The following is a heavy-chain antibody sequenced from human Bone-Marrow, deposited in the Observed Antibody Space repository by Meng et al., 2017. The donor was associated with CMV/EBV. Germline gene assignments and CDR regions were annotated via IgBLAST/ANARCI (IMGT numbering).Heavy chain of an antibody. J-gene: IGHJ6*02. CDR2: ISYDGSNK. CDR1: GFTFSSYA. CDR3: ARVPGLAAAGYYYYYYGMDV. D-gene: IGHD6-13*01. V-gene: IGHV3-30-3*01. Sequence: EGSLRLSCAASGFTFSSYAMSWVRQAPGKGLEWVAVISYDGSNKYYADSVKGRFTISRDNSKNALYLQMNSLRAEDTAVYYCARVPGLAAAGYYYYYYGMDVWGQGTTVTVSS.